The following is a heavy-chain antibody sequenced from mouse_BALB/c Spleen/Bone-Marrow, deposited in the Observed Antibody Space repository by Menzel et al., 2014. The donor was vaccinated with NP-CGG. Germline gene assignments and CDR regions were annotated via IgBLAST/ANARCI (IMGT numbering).Heavy chain of an antibody. J-gene: IGHJ2*01. CDR1: GYTFTSSV. Sequence: VQLKQSGPELVKPGASVKMSCKASGYTFTSSVMHWVKQKPGQGLEWVGYFNPYNDGSKYNEKFEGKATLTSDKSSSTAYMELSSLTSEDSAVYYCAKGGNYRYDSDYLGQGTTLTVSS. V-gene: IGHV1-14*01. CDR3: AKGGNYRYDSDY. D-gene: IGHD2-14*01. CDR2: FNPYNDGS.